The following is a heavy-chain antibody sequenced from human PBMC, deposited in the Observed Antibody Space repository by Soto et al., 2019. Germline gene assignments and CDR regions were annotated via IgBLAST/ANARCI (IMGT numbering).Heavy chain of an antibody. V-gene: IGHV4-39*01. D-gene: IGHD4-17*01. CDR2: IFYSGGT. Sequence: PSETLSLTCTVSGDSISTSNYYWGWIRQPPGEGLEWIGHIFYSGGTYYNPSLKSRVTISVDTSKNQFSLKLNSITAAYTAVYFCARRGGGDYLFDSWGQGMLVTVSS. CDR3: ARRGGGDYLFDS. J-gene: IGHJ4*02. CDR1: GDSISTSNYY.